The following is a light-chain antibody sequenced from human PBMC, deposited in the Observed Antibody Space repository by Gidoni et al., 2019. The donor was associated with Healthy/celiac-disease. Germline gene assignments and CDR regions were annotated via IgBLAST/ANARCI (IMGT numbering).Light chain of an antibody. CDR3: QQSYSTPT. CDR2: AAS. Sequence: DIQMTQSPSSLSASVGDRVTITCRASQSISSYLNWYQQKPGKAPKLLIYAASSLQSGVPSRFSGSGSGTDFTLTSSRLQPEDFATYYCQQSYSTPTFGQGTRLE. CDR1: QSISSY. J-gene: IGKJ5*01. V-gene: IGKV1-39*01.